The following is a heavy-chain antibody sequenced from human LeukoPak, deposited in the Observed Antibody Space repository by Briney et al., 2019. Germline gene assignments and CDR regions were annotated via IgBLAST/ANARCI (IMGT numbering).Heavy chain of an antibody. D-gene: IGHD3-3*01. CDR1: GFTFSRHG. Sequence: GGSLRLSCAPSGFTFSRHGMHWVRQAPGKGLEWVAIISNDGSRKYYAHSVEGRFTISRDNSKNTLYLQMASLRAEDTAVYYCARDRAWNYFDYWGQGTLVTVSS. J-gene: IGHJ4*02. CDR2: ISNDGSRK. CDR3: ARDRAWNYFDY. V-gene: IGHV3-30*03.